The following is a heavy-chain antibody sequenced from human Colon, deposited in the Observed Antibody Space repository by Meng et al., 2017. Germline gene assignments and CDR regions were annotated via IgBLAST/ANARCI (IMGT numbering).Heavy chain of an antibody. Sequence: SETLSLTCSVSGGSISSHHWWSWVRQPPGKGLEWIGEIYHSGSTNYNPSLKSRVTMSVDKSKNHFSLKLNSVTAADTAVYYCARGPEFDPWGLGTLVTVSS. J-gene: IGHJ5*02. CDR1: GGSISSHHW. CDR3: ARGPEFDP. D-gene: IGHD1-14*01. CDR2: IYHSGST. V-gene: IGHV4-4*02.